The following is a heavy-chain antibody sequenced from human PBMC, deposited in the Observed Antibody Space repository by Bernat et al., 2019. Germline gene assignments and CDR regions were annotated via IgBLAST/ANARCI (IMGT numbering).Heavy chain of an antibody. V-gene: IGHV3-21*01. J-gene: IGHJ6*02. CDR2: ISSSSSYI. CDR3: ARDGLGLDYYYYGMDV. CDR1: GFTFSSYS. Sequence: EVQLVESGGGLVKPGGSLRLSCAASGFTFSSYSMNWDRQAPGKGLEWVSSISSSSSYIYYADSVNGRFTISRDNAKNSLYLQMNSLRAEDTAVYYCARDGLGLDYYYYGMDVWGQGTTVTVSS. D-gene: IGHD3-16*01.